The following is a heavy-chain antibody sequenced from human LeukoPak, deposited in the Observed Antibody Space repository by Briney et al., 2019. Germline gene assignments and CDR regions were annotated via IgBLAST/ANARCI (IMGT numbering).Heavy chain of an antibody. J-gene: IGHJ6*02. CDR2: INPNSGGT. Sequence: GASVKVSCKASGYTFTGYYMHWVRQAPGQGLEWMGWINPNSGGTNYAQKLQGRVTMTRDTSISTAYMELSRLRSDDTAVYYCARDRIGARQGYYYYYGMDIWGQGTTVTVSS. CDR3: ARDRIGARQGYYYYYGMDI. V-gene: IGHV1-2*02. D-gene: IGHD6-6*01. CDR1: GYTFTGYY.